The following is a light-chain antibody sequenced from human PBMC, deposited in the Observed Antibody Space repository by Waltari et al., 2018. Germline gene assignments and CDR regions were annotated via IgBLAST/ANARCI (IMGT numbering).Light chain of an antibody. J-gene: IGLJ1*01. CDR3: QSTDSSSTFYV. CDR1: ALPNQY. Sequence: SYELTQPPSVSVFPGQTARITCSGDALPNQYVSWYQQRPGQAPLLVTYKDTERPSGIPERFSGSTSGTTVTLTITGVQAEDEADYYCQSTDSSSTFYVFGPGTKVTVL. V-gene: IGLV3-25*03. CDR2: KDT.